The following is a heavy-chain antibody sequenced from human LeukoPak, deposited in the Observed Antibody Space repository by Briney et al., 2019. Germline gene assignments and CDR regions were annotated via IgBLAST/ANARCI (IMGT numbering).Heavy chain of an antibody. CDR2: VSDGGDST. D-gene: IGHD2-2*01. CDR3: AKGGIYCIGTSCSPRYYVDY. V-gene: IGHV3-23*01. CDR1: GFSFSSYA. Sequence: GGSLRLSCAASGFSFSSYAMNWVRHTPGKGLEWVSSVSDGGDSTYYADSVNGRFTISRDNSKNTLFLQMNSLRPEDTAVYSCAKGGIYCIGTSCSPRYYVDYWGQGTLVTVSS. J-gene: IGHJ4*02.